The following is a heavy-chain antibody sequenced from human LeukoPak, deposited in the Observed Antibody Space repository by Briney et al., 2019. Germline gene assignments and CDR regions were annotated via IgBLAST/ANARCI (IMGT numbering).Heavy chain of an antibody. V-gene: IGHV1-18*01. Sequence: ASVRVSFKASGYTFTIYEISWVRQAPGQGRGWMGWISAYNGNTNYAQKLQGRVTMTTDTSTSTAYMELRSLRSDDPAVYYCARDTPYYYDSSGYRRRFDYWGQGTLVTVSS. D-gene: IGHD3-22*01. CDR2: ISAYNGNT. CDR1: GYTFTIYE. CDR3: ARDTPYYYDSSGYRRRFDY. J-gene: IGHJ4*02.